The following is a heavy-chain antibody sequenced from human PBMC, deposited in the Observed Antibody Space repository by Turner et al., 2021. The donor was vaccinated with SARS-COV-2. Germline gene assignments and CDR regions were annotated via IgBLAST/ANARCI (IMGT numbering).Heavy chain of an antibody. D-gene: IGHD2-2*01. V-gene: IGHV4-39*01. CDR3: ARQRLVVVTAAIINGMDV. Sequence: QLQLQESGPGLGKPSETLSLTCTVSGGSVSSSIYYWGWIRQHPGKGLEWIGSICDSGSTYYNPSLKSRVTISVDTSKNQFSLKLSSVTAADTAVYSCARQRLVVVTAAIINGMDVWGQGTTVTVSS. CDR1: GGSVSSSIYY. J-gene: IGHJ6*02. CDR2: ICDSGST.